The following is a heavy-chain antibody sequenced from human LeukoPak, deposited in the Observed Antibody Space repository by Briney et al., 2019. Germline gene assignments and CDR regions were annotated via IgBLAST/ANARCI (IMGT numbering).Heavy chain of an antibody. J-gene: IGHJ4*02. Sequence: GGSLRLSCAAPGFTFSSYAMSWVRQAPGKGLEWVSAISGSGGSTYYADSVKGRFTISRDNSKNTLYLQMNSLRAEDTAVYYCAKAPRAMPEEFDYWGQGTLVTVSS. CDR3: AKAPRAMPEEFDY. V-gene: IGHV3-23*01. CDR1: GFTFSSYA. CDR2: ISGSGGST. D-gene: IGHD2-2*01.